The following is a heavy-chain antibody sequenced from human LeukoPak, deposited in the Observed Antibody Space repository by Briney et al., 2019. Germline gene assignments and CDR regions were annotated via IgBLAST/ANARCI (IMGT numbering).Heavy chain of an antibody. J-gene: IGHJ5*02. CDR2: ISYSGST. CDR3: AREFNWFDP. CDR1: GGSISSYY. V-gene: IGHV4-59*01. Sequence: SETLSLTCTVSGGSISSYYWSWIRQPLGKGLEWIGYISYSGSTHYNSSLTSRVAISLDTSKSQFSLKLSSVTAADTAVYYCAREFNWFDPWGQGILVTVSS.